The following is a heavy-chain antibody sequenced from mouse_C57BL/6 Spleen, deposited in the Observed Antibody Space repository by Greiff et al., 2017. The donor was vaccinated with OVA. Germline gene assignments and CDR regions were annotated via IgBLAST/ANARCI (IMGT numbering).Heavy chain of an antibody. CDR2: IYPGGGYT. CDR3: ARCLGDYYGSSPDAMDY. CDR1: GYTFTNYW. J-gene: IGHJ4*01. Sequence: VQLQQSGAELVRPGTSVKMSCKASGYTFTNYWIGWAKQRPGHGLEWIGDIYPGGGYTNYNEKFKGKATLTADKSSSTAYMQCSSLTSEDSAIYYSARCLGDYYGSSPDAMDYWGQGTSDTVSS. D-gene: IGHD1-1*01. V-gene: IGHV1-63*01.